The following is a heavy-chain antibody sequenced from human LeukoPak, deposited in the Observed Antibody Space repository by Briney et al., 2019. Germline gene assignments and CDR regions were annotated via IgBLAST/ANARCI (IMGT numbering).Heavy chain of an antibody. CDR3: ARVLWFGGKYFQH. CDR2: INPNSGNT. D-gene: IGHD3-10*01. CDR1: GYTFTGYY. Sequence: ASVKVSCKASGYTFTGYYMHWVRQAPGQGLEWMGWINPNSGNTGYAQKFQGRVTMTRNTSISTAYMELSSLRSEDTAVYYCARVLWFGGKYFQHWGQGTLVTVSS. V-gene: IGHV1-8*02. J-gene: IGHJ1*01.